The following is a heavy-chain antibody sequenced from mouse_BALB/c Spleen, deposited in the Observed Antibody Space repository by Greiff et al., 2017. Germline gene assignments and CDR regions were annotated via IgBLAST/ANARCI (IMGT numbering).Heavy chain of an antibody. D-gene: IGHD1-1*01. CDR2: IYPGDGDT. CDR3: ARGYYGSSSYWYFDV. J-gene: IGHJ1*01. Sequence: QVQLKESGAELVRPGSSVKISCKASGYAFSSYWMNWVKQRPGQGLEWIGQIYPGDGDTNYNGKFKGKATLTADKSSSTAYMQLSSLTSEDSAVYFCARGYYGSSSYWYFDVWGAGTTVTVSS. CDR1: GYAFSSYW. V-gene: IGHV1-80*01.